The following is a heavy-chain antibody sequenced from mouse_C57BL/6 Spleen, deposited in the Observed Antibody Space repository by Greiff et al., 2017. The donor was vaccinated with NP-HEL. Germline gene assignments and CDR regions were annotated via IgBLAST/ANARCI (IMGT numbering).Heavy chain of an antibody. CDR3: ARWYDYDEGRDY. CDR1: GYTFTDYY. Sequence: EVQLQQSGPELVKPGASVKISCKASGYTFTDYYMNWVKQSHGKSLEWIGDINPNNCGTSYNQKFKGKATLTVDKSSSTAYMELRSLTSEDSAVYYCARWYDYDEGRDYWGQGTTLTVSS. J-gene: IGHJ2*01. V-gene: IGHV1-26*01. CDR2: INPNNCGT. D-gene: IGHD2-4*01.